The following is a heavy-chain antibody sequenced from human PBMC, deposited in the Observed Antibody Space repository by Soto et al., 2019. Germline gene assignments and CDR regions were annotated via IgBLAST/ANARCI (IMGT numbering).Heavy chain of an antibody. CDR1: GCSISSYY. J-gene: IGHJ4*02. Sequence: PSEALSLPGPFSGCSISSYYWTWIRQPPGRGLEWIGYIYYSGYTNYNPSLKSRVTMSVDTSMNRFSLKLSSVTAADTAAYYCARLTYYDSTGYFDSWGQGTLVTFSS. D-gene: IGHD3-22*01. CDR3: ARLTYYDSTGYFDS. CDR2: IYYSGYT. V-gene: IGHV4-59*01.